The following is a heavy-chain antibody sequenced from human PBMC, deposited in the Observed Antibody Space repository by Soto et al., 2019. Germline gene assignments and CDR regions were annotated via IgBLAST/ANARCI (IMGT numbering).Heavy chain of an antibody. V-gene: IGHV4-34*01. CDR2: INHSGST. J-gene: IGHJ6*02. CDR1: GGSFSGYY. D-gene: IGHD3-16*01. CDR3: ARGGERSTTGYYYGMDV. Sequence: SETLSLTCAVYGGSFSGYYWSWIRQPPGKGLEWIGEINHSGSTNYNPSLKSRVTISVGTSKNQFSLKLSSVTAADTAVYYCARGGERSTTGYYYGMDVWGQGTTVTVSS.